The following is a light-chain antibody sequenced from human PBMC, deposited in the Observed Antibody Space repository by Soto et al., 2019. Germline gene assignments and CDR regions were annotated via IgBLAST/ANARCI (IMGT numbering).Light chain of an antibody. CDR3: NSYTTTSTYA. Sequence: QSVLTQPPSVSGSPGHSVTISCTGTSSDIGSYNYVSWYQQHPGKAPKLMIYEVSNRPSGVSNRFSGSKSGNTASLTISGLQAEDEADYYCNSYTTTSTYAFGTGTKVTVL. CDR2: EVS. CDR1: SSDIGSYNY. J-gene: IGLJ1*01. V-gene: IGLV2-14*01.